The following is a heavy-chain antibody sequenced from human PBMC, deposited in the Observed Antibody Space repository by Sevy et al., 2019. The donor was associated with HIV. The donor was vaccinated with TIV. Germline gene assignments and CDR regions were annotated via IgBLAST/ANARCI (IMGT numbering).Heavy chain of an antibody. CDR2: IYYSGIT. CDR3: ARDRGGSPDY. CDR1: GDSISSGGYY. V-gene: IGHV4-31*03. Sequence: SETLSLTCTVSGDSISSGGYYWSWIRQHPGKGLEWIGYIYYSGITYYNPSLKSRVAISVDTSKSQFSLKRTSVTAADTAVYYCARDRGGSPDYWGQGTLVTVSS. J-gene: IGHJ4*02. D-gene: IGHD3-16*01.